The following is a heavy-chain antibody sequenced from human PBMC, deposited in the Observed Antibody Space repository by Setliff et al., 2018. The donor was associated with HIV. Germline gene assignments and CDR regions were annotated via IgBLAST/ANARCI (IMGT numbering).Heavy chain of an antibody. V-gene: IGHV3-73*01. J-gene: IGHJ4*02. Sequence: TGGSLRLSCAASGFTFSGSPIHWVRQASGEGLEWLGRIKTRADNYATAYAASVKGRFTISRDDSMNTAYLQMNSLKIEDTAVYYCTRPQYFYDIGGSDYWGQGTLVTVSS. CDR1: GFTFSGSP. D-gene: IGHD3-22*01. CDR3: TRPQYFYDIGGSDY. CDR2: IKTRADNYAT.